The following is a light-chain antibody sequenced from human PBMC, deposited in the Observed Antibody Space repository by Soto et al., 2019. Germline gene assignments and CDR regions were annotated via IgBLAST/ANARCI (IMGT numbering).Light chain of an antibody. CDR3: QQLSSFPPT. CDR2: VAS. CDR1: QGISNY. Sequence: DIQLTQSPSFLSASVGDRVTITCRASQGISNYLAWYQQKPGKAPNLLIYVASTLQSGVPSWFSGSGSGTEFTLTISSLQPDDLASYYCQQLSSFPPTFGQGTRLEIK. V-gene: IGKV1-9*01. J-gene: IGKJ5*01.